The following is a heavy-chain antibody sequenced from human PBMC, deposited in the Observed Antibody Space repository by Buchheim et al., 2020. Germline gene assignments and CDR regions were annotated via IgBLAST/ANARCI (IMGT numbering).Heavy chain of an antibody. V-gene: IGHV4-39*01. D-gene: IGHD6-19*01. CDR3: ARITASIPVPGAGKYYFDF. Sequence: QLQLQESGPGLVKPSGTLSLTCTVSGGSISSSLYYWGWIRQPPGKGLEWVGTIYYTGSTYYNSSLKSRVTVSVDTSKNQFSLRLSSVTAADTAVYYCARITASIPVPGAGKYYFDFWGQGTL. CDR1: GGSISSSLYY. CDR2: IYYTGST. J-gene: IGHJ4*02.